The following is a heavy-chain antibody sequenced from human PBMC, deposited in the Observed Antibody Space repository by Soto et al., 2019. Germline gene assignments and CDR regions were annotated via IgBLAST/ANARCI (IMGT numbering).Heavy chain of an antibody. J-gene: IGHJ4*02. V-gene: IGHV1-18*01. CDR3: ARRYCSGGSCYSKLPSPLLY. Sequence: ASVKVSCKASGYTFTSYGISWVRQAPGQGLEWMGWISAYNSNTNYAQKLQGRVTMTTDTSTSTAYMELRSPRSDDTAVYYCARRYCSGGSCYSKLPSPLLYWGQGTLVTVSS. CDR2: ISAYNSNT. CDR1: GYTFTSYG. D-gene: IGHD2-15*01.